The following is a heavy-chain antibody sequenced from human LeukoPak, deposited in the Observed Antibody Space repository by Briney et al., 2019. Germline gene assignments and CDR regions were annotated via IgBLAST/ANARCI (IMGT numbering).Heavy chain of an antibody. CDR1: GGSISSGSYY. D-gene: IGHD3-22*01. Sequence: SETLSLTCTVSGGSISSGSYYWSWIRQPAGKGLEWIGRIYTSGSTNYNPSLKRRVTISVDTSKNQFSLKLSSVTAADTAVYYCARAPRGYDSSGYQFDYWGQGTLVTVSS. V-gene: IGHV4-61*02. CDR3: ARAPRGYDSSGYQFDY. CDR2: IYTSGST. J-gene: IGHJ4*02.